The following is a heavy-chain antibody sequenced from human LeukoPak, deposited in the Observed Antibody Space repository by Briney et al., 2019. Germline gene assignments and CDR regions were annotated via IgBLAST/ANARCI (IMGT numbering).Heavy chain of an antibody. CDR1: GFTFSSYD. CDR3: AKCFWSGYYTGYYFDY. V-gene: IGHV3-23*01. J-gene: IGHJ4*02. Sequence: PGGSLRLSCAASGFTFSSYDMSWVRQAPGKGLEWVAAISGSGGSTYYADSVKGRFTISRDNSKNTLYLQMNSLRAEDTAVYYCAKCFWSGYYTGYYFDYWGQGTLVTVSS. D-gene: IGHD3-3*01. CDR2: ISGSGGST.